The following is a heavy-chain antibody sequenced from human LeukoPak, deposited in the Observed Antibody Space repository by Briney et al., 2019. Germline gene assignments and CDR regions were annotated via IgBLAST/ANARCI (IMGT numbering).Heavy chain of an antibody. CDR3: AKDRLTAAAPFDY. D-gene: IGHD6-13*01. Sequence: GGSLRLSCAASGFTVSNSFMSWIRQAPGKGLEWVSAISGSGGSTYYADSVKGRFTISRDNSKNTLYLQMNSLRAEDTAIYYCAKDRLTAAAPFDYWGQGTLVTVSS. J-gene: IGHJ4*02. CDR1: GFTVSNSF. CDR2: ISGSGGST. V-gene: IGHV3-23*01.